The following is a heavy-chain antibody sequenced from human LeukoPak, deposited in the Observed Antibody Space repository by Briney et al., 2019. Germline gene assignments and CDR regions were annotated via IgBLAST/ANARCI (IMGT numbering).Heavy chain of an antibody. CDR2: IIPIFGTA. J-gene: IGHJ4*02. CDR1: GGTFSSYA. CDR3: ARDRGYCSSTSCYNFDY. Sequence: SVKVSCKASGGTFSSYAISWVRQAPGQGLEWMGGIIPIFGTANYAQKFQGRVTITADESTSTAYMELSSLRSEDTAVYYCARDRGYCSSTSCYNFDYWGQGTLITVSS. D-gene: IGHD2-2*02. V-gene: IGHV1-69*13.